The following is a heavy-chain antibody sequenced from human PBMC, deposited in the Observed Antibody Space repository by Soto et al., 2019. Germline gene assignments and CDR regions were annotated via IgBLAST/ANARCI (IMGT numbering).Heavy chain of an antibody. CDR1: GGSISSGGYY. V-gene: IGHV4-31*03. J-gene: IGHJ3*02. CDR2: IYYSGST. D-gene: IGHD1-26*01. Sequence: PSETLSLTCTVSGGSISSGGYYWSWIRQHPGKGLEWIGYIYYSGSTYYNPSLKSRVTISVDTSKNQFSLKLSSVTAADTAVYYCARGGALHDAFDIWGQGTMVTVSS. CDR3: ARGGALHDAFDI.